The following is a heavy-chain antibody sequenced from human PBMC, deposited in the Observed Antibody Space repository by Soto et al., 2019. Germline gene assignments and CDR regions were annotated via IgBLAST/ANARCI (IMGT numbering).Heavy chain of an antibody. CDR2: IIPIFGAT. D-gene: IGHD6-19*01. CDR3: PGWRVPVAGLTDAFDI. J-gene: IGHJ3*02. CDR1: GGTFSSYA. Sequence: GASVKVSCKASGGTFSSYAISWVRQAPGQGLEWMGGIIPIFGATNFAQKFQGRVTFTAIKSTSTAYMDLSSLTSEDTAVYHCPGWRVPVAGLTDAFDILCQGTVLTVSS. V-gene: IGHV1-69*06.